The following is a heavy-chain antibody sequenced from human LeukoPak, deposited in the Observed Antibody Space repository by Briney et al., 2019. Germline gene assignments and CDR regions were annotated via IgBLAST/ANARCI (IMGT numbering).Heavy chain of an antibody. CDR3: ARLSKGRYFDYIFDY. V-gene: IGHV4-39*01. CDR2: IYYTGST. Sequence: SETLSLTCTVSGGSVSSTEFYWGWIRQPPGKGLQWIGNIYYTGSTYYNPSLNSRVTVSVDTSQNQISLKMTSVTAADTAVYYCARLSKGRYFDYIFDYWGQGTLVTVSS. D-gene: IGHD3-9*01. CDR1: GGSVSSTEFY. J-gene: IGHJ4*02.